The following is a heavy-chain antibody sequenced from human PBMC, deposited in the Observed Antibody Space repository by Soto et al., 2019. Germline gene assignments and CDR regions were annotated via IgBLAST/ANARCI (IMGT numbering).Heavy chain of an antibody. CDR2: ISAYNGNT. J-gene: IGHJ4*02. D-gene: IGHD1-26*01. CDR3: ARDNSRLYFDY. Sequence: ASVKVSCKASGYTFTSYGISWVRQAPGQGLEWMGWISAYNGNTNYAQNLQGRFTMTTDTSTSTAYMELRSLRSDDTAVYYCARDNSRLYFDYWGQGALVTVSS. CDR1: GYTFTSYG. V-gene: IGHV1-18*01.